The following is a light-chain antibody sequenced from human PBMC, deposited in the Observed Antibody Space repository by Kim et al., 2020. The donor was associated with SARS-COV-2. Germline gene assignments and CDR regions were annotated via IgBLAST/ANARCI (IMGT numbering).Light chain of an antibody. CDR3: QQYYSWPLT. J-gene: IGKJ2*01. CDR1: ERVYTN. CDR2: DAS. Sequence: IVMTQSPATLPVSPGEAATLSCRASERVYTNVAWYHQKPGQTPRLVIYDASNRATGISSRFSGRGSLTEFTLSIDSLQSEDVGFYYCQQYYSWPLTFGQGTKLEI. V-gene: IGKV3-15*01.